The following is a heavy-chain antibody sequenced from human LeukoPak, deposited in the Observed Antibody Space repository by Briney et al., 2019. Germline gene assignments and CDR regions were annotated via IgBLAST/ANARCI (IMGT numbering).Heavy chain of an antibody. CDR3: ARQRSYLWDAFDI. J-gene: IGHJ3*02. D-gene: IGHD2-21*01. Sequence: SETLSLTCTVSGGSISTSYWSWIRQPPGKGLEWIAYISYSGITDYNPSLKSRVTISVDTSKNQFSLRLTSVTAADTAVYYCARQRSYLWDAFDIWGQGTLVTVSS. V-gene: IGHV4-59*08. CDR1: GGSISTSY. CDR2: ISYSGIT.